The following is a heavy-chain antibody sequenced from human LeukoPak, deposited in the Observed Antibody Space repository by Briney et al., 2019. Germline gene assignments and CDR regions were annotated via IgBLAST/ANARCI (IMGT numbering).Heavy chain of an antibody. D-gene: IGHD5-24*01. CDR1: GYTFNNYD. CDR3: VRAMAPLDTFNYQYAMDV. V-gene: IGHV1-8*01. CDR2: MNPNSGNT. J-gene: IGHJ6*02. Sequence: ASVTVSFKASGYTFNNYDINWVRQAPGQGLEWMGWMNPNSGNTGYAQKFQGRFTLTRETFISTAYMELSSLRSDDTAVYYCVRAMAPLDTFNYQYAMDVWGQGTMVTVSS.